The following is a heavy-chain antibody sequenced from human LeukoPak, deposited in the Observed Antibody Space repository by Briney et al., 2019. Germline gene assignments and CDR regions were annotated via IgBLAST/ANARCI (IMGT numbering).Heavy chain of an antibody. D-gene: IGHD3-10*01. CDR3: ARGLVRGVKRFDP. J-gene: IGHJ5*02. CDR2: IIPIFGTA. V-gene: IGHV1-69*13. CDR1: GGTFSNSA. Sequence: GASVKVSCKASGGTFSNSAISWVRQAPGQGLEWMGGIIPIFGTANYAQRFQGRVTITADESTTTAYTELSSLRSEDTAVYYCARGLVRGVKRFDPWGQGTLVTVSS.